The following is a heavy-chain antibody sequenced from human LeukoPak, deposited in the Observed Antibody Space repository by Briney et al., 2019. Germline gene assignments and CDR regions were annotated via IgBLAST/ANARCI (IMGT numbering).Heavy chain of an antibody. D-gene: IGHD6-19*01. V-gene: IGHV3-49*04. CDR1: GFNFGVYA. CDR2: IKTKTGGGAP. J-gene: IGHJ1*01. Sequence: GGSLRLSCTVSGFNFGVYAMSWVRQAPGKGLEWVGFIKTKTGGGAPKYAASVEDRFIISRDDSKSIAYLQMSSLKTEDTAVYYCVRMGGGNSGWLFQHWGQGTLVSVSS. CDR3: VRMGGGNSGWLFQH.